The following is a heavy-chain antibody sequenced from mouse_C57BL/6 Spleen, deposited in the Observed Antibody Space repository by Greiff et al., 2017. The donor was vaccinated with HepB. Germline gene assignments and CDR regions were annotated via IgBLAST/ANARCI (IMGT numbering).Heavy chain of an antibody. CDR3: ARCYGSSHWYFDV. V-gene: IGHV1-64*01. CDR1: GYTFTSYW. Sequence: VQLQQPGAELVKPGASVKLSCKASGYTFTSYWMHWVKQRPGQGLEWIGMIHPNSGSTNYNEKFKSKATLTVDKSSSTAYMQLSSLTSEDSAVYYCARCYGSSHWYFDVWGTGTTVTVSS. J-gene: IGHJ1*03. D-gene: IGHD1-1*01. CDR2: IHPNSGST.